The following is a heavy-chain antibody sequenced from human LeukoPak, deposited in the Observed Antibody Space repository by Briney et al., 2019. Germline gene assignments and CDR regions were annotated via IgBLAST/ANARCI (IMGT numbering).Heavy chain of an antibody. V-gene: IGHV3-43*01. J-gene: IGHJ6*03. Sequence: GGSLRLSCAASGFTLDDYSIHWVRQAPGKGLEWVSFISWDGVSTYYADSVKGRFTISRDNSKNSLYLQMNSLRTEDTALYYCAKGNAYSDYYMDVWGKGTTVTVSS. CDR1: GFTLDDYS. CDR2: ISWDGVST. CDR3: AKGNAYSDYYMDV. D-gene: IGHD1-1*01.